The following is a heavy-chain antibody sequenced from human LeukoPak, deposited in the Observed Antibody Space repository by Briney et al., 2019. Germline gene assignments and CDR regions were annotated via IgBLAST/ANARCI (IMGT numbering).Heavy chain of an antibody. CDR1: GYTFTGFY. CDR2: INPNSGGT. Sequence: ASVKVSCKASGYTFTGFYIHWVRQAPGQGLEWMGWINPNSGGTNYAQKFQGRVTMTRDSSICTAYMELSRLSSDDTAVYYCATARDILTTISVGGFDYWGQGTLVTVSS. D-gene: IGHD5-12*01. V-gene: IGHV1-2*02. J-gene: IGHJ4*02. CDR3: ATARDILTTISVGGFDY.